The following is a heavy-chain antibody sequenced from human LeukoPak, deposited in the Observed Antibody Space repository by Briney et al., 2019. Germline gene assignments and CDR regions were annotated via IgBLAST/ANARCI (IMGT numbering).Heavy chain of an antibody. CDR3: AKNYDFGTTNCLDS. J-gene: IGHJ5*01. Sequence: PGRSLRLSCATSGXTFRTYAMHWVRQAPGKGLEWVVVISFDGSNKHYADSVQGRFTISRDNSNNTLFLQMNSLRAEDTAVYYCAKNYDFGTTNCLDSWGQGTLVTVSS. D-gene: IGHD1-1*01. V-gene: IGHV3-30-3*01. CDR1: GXTFRTYA. CDR2: ISFDGSNK.